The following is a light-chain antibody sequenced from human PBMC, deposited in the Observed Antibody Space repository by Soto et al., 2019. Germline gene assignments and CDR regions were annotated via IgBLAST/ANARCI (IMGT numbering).Light chain of an antibody. Sequence: EIVLTQSPGTLSLSPGEIATLSCRASQSVSVNSLAWYQQKGGQAPRLLIYAASTRATGVPDRFSGSGSGTDFALTISRLETEDFAVYYCQQDGGSPFTFGPGTKVDIK. CDR2: AAS. V-gene: IGKV3-20*01. CDR1: QSVSVNS. J-gene: IGKJ3*01. CDR3: QQDGGSPFT.